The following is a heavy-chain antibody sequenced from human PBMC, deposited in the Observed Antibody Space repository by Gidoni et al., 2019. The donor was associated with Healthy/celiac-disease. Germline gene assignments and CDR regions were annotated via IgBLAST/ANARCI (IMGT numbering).Heavy chain of an antibody. CDR1: GSTFDASA. D-gene: IGHD3-10*01. Sequence: EVQLAESGGGLVQPGRHLRIHFAPSGSTFDASALSWVLQAPGKGLEWVSGISWNSGSIGYADSVKGRFTISRDNAKNSLYLQMNSLRAEDTALYYCAKDIAAYYYGSWSNYFDYWGQGTLVTVSS. J-gene: IGHJ4*02. CDR3: AKDIAAYYYGSWSNYFDY. V-gene: IGHV3-9*01. CDR2: ISWNSGSI.